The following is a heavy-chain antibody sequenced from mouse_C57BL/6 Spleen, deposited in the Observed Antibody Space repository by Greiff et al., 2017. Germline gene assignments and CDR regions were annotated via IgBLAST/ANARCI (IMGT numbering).Heavy chain of an antibody. J-gene: IGHJ4*01. Sequence: EVMLVESGGGLVQPGGSLSLSCAASGFTFTDYYMSCVRQPPGKALEWLGFIRNKANGYTPEYSASVKGRFTISRDNSQSILYLQMNALRAEDSATYYCARYPTLYEYDGAGYAMDYWGQGTSVTVSS. CDR1: GFTFTDYY. V-gene: IGHV7-3*01. D-gene: IGHD2-4*01. CDR2: IRNKANGYTP. CDR3: ARYPTLYEYDGAGYAMDY.